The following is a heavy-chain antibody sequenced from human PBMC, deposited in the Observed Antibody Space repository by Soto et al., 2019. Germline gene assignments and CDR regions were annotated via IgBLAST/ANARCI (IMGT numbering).Heavy chain of an antibody. Sequence: PGESLKISCRGSGYTFASYWINWGREMPGKGLEWMGRIDPRDSYTDYSPSFQGHVTISADKSVSTVYLHWTSLKASDTAMYYCSTRFEVAGADSWGQGTLVTVSS. CDR1: GYTFASYW. V-gene: IGHV5-10-1*01. J-gene: IGHJ4*02. CDR2: IDPRDSYT. CDR3: STRFEVAGADS. D-gene: IGHD6-19*01.